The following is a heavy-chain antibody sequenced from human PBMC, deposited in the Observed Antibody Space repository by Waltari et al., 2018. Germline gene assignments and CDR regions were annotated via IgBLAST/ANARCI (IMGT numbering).Heavy chain of an antibody. CDR2: ISGSSTYI. D-gene: IGHD1-20*01. CDR1: GFTFSSYS. Sequence: EVQLVESGGGLVKPGGSLRLSCAASGFTFSSYSMNWVRQAPGKGLEWVSSISGSSTYIYYADSVKGRFTISRDNAKKSLYLQMNSLRAEATAVYYCARDPAITAPSDYWGQGTLVTVSS. V-gene: IGHV3-21*01. CDR3: ARDPAITAPSDY. J-gene: IGHJ4*02.